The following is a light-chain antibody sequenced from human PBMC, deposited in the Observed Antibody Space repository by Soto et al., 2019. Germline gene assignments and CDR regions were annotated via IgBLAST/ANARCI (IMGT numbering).Light chain of an antibody. V-gene: IGLV2-14*03. CDR1: SSDVGGYNF. J-gene: IGLJ1*01. CDR2: DVN. CDR3: CSYTSSSTHV. Sequence: QSALTQPASVSGSPGQSITISCTGTSSDVGGYNFVSWYQQHPGKFPKLMIFDVNRRPSGVSDRFSGSKSGNTASLPISGLQAADEGDYYCCSYTSSSTHVFGSGKKLTVL.